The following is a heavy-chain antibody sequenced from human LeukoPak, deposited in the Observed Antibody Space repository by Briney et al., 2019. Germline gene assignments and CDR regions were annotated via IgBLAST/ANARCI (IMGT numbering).Heavy chain of an antibody. J-gene: IGHJ6*04. Sequence: PGGSLRLSCAASGFIFTSYGMSWVRQAPGKGLEWVSGISGSGSNTYYADSVKGRFTISRDNAKNSLYLQMNSLRAEDTAVYYCARDPPMVRGKRLDVWGKGTTVTVSS. CDR2: ISGSGSNT. V-gene: IGHV3-48*01. CDR1: GFIFTSYG. D-gene: IGHD3-10*01. CDR3: ARDPPMVRGKRLDV.